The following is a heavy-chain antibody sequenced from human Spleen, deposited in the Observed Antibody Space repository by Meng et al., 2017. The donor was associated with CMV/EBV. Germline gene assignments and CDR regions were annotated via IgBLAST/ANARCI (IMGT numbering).Heavy chain of an antibody. Sequence: KTSGYKFTTYYMNWVRQAPGQGLAWMGVINPSGGATSYAPKFQGRVTMTRDTSTSTFYMELSGLRSEDTAVYYCARPTVTTGTFDSWGQGTLVTVSS. CDR1: GYKFTTYY. CDR3: ARPTVTTGTFDS. D-gene: IGHD4-17*01. J-gene: IGHJ4*02. V-gene: IGHV1-46*01. CDR2: INPSGGAT.